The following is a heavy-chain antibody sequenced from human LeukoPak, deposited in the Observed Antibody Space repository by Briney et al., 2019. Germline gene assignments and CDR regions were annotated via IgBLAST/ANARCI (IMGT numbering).Heavy chain of an antibody. D-gene: IGHD2-15*01. J-gene: IGHJ3*02. V-gene: IGHV4-61*08. CDR1: GGSISSGGYS. CDR3: ARVGSGRGYAFDI. CDR2: IYYTGST. Sequence: PSETLFLTCAVSGGSISSGGYSWSWIRQPPGKGLEWIGYIYYTGSTNYNPSLKSRVTISVDTSKNQFSLKLSSVTAADTAVYYCARVGSGRGYAFDIWGQGTMVTVSS.